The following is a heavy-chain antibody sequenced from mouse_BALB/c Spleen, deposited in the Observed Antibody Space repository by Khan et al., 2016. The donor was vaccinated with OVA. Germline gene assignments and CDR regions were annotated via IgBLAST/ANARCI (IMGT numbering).Heavy chain of an antibody. CDR2: ISSGGTT. CDR1: GFTFSNYA. J-gene: IGHJ3*01. V-gene: IGHV5-6-5*01. Sequence: EVKVEESGGDLVKPGGSLKLSCAASGFTFSNYAMSWVRQTPEKRLEWVASISSGGTTYFPDSVKGRFTISRDNGRYLLYLQMSSLRSEGTAMYYCARDYWFTYWGQGTLVTVSA. CDR3: ARDYWFTY.